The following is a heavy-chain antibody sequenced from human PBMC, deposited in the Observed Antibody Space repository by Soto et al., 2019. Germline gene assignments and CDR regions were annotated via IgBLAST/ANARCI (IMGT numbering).Heavy chain of an antibody. V-gene: IGHV1-69*01. J-gene: IGHJ6*02. D-gene: IGHD1-26*01. Sequence: QVQLVQSGAEVKKPGSSVKVSCKASGGTFSSYAISWVRQAPGQGLEWMGGIIPIFGTANYAQKFQGRVTITADESTSTAYMERSSLRSEDTAVYYCARPRRGSYYYYYYGMDVWGQGTTVTVSS. CDR3: ARPRRGSYYYYYYGMDV. CDR2: IIPIFGTA. CDR1: GGTFSSYA.